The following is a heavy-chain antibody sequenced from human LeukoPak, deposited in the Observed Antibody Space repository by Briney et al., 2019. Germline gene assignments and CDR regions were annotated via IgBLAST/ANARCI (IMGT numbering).Heavy chain of an antibody. CDR2: ISWDGGST. V-gene: IGHV3-43*01. CDR1: GFTFDDYT. D-gene: IGHD3-10*01. CDR3: AKPGGRGRGYFDY. J-gene: IGHJ4*02. Sequence: GGSLRLSCAASGFTFDDYTMHWVRQAPGKGLEWVSLISWDGGSTYYADSVKGRFTISRDNSKNSLYLQMNSLRTEDTALYYCAKPGGRGRGYFDYWGQGTLVIVSS.